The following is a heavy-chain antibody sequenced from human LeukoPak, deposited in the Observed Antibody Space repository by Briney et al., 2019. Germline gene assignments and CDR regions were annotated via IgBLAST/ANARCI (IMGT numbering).Heavy chain of an antibody. D-gene: IGHD3-22*01. CDR3: ARRSSGYYYWGY. CDR2: INPNSGGT. J-gene: IGHJ4*02. Sequence: GASVKVSCKASGYTFTGYYMHWVRQAPGQGLEWMGWINPNSGGTNYAQKFQGRVTMTTDTSTSTAYMELRSLRSDDTAVYYCARRSSGYYYWGYWGQGTLVTVSS. V-gene: IGHV1-2*02. CDR1: GYTFTGYY.